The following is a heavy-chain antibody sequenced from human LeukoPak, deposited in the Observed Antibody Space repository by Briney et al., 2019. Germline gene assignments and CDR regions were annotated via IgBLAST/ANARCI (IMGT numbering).Heavy chain of an antibody. Sequence: GGSLRLSCAASGFIFSSYWMHWVRQAPGKGLVWVSRINSDGSSTSYADSVKGRFTISRDNAKNTLYLQMNSLRAEDTAVYYCARRVVVPAAPYYFDYWGQGALVTVSS. CDR1: GFIFSSYW. CDR3: ARRVVVPAAPYYFDY. V-gene: IGHV3-74*01. CDR2: INSDGSST. J-gene: IGHJ4*02. D-gene: IGHD2-2*01.